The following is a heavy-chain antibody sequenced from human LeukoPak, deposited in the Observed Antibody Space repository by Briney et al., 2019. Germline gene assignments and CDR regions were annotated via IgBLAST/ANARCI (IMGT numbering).Heavy chain of an antibody. CDR3: ARGGPGRHYYGSGSFDP. CDR1: GGSISSYY. CDR2: INHSGST. Sequence: SETLSLTCTVSGGSISSYYWSWIRQPPGKGLEWIGEINHSGSTNYNPSLKSRVTISVDTSKNQFSLKLSSVTAADTAVYYCARGGPGRHYYGSGSFDPWGQGTLVTVSS. J-gene: IGHJ5*02. D-gene: IGHD3-10*01. V-gene: IGHV4-34*01.